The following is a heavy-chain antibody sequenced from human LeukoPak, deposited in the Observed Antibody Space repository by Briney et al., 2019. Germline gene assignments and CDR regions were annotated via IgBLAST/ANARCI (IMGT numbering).Heavy chain of an antibody. D-gene: IGHD5-18*01. V-gene: IGHV4-34*01. CDR1: GGSFSGYY. CDR2: INHSGST. Sequence: TSETLSLTCAVYGGSFSGYYWSWIRQPPGKGLEWIGEINHSGSTNYNPSLKSRVTISVDTSKNQFSLKLSSVTAADTAVYYCAREFGIQLWFDYYYYYYMDVWGKGTTVTVSS. CDR3: AREFGIQLWFDYYYYYYMDV. J-gene: IGHJ6*03.